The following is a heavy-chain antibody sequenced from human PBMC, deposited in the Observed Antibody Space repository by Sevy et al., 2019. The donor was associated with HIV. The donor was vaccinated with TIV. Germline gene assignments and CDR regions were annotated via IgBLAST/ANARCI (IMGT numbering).Heavy chain of an antibody. D-gene: IGHD3-3*01. CDR3: AKDVPDQSWYDDFWSGSPCFDY. J-gene: IGHJ4*01. CDR2: MSGRGDSR. V-gene: IGHV3-23*01. CDR1: GFTFSSYG. Sequence: GGSLRLSCAVSGFTFSSYGMHWVRQAPGKGLEWVSGMSGRGDSRGYAHSVKGRFTISRDNSKNTVYLQMNSLTAEDTALYYCAKDVPDQSWYDDFWSGSPCFDYWGRGILVTVSS.